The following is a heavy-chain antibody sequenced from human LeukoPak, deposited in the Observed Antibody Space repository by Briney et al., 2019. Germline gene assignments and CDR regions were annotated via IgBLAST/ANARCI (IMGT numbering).Heavy chain of an antibody. J-gene: IGHJ5*01. CDR1: GFTFINYD. V-gene: IGHV3-30*02. CDR3: AKSHFIASYAGDS. D-gene: IGHD2-2*01. Sequence: GGSLRLSCAASGFTFINYDMHWVRQAPGKGLEWVAFIRRDGGNIHYADSVKGRFTISRDNSHNMLYLQMTSLRSDDTAVYSCAKSHFIASYAGDSWGQGTLVTVSS. CDR2: IRRDGGNI.